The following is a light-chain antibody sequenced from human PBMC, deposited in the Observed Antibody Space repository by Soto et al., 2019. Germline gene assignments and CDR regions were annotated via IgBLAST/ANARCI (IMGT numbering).Light chain of an antibody. CDR1: SGHSSYI. J-gene: IGLJ3*02. V-gene: IGLV4-60*02. Sequence: QSVLTQSSSASASPGSSVTLTCTLSSGHSSYIIAWHQQQPGQAPRYLMKLEGSGSYNQGSVAPDRFSGSSSGADRYLTIAILQFEDEADYYCETWGSNTLWVFGGGTKLTVL. CDR2: LEGSGSY. CDR3: ETWGSNTLWV.